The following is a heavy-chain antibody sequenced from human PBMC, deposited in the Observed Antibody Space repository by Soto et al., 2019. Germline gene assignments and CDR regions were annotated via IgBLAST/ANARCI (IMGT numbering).Heavy chain of an antibody. J-gene: IGHJ3*02. Sequence: SETLSLTCAVSVGSISSNNWWTWVRQSQGKGLQRSWEISNSGTTNYNPSLKSRVKKSVDKSKKQFTRKLSSETAADTAVYYCARVLIAVAGALSAFDIWGQGTMVT. CDR3: ARVLIAVAGALSAFDI. D-gene: IGHD6-19*01. V-gene: IGHV4-4*02. CDR1: VGSISSNNW. CDR2: ISNSGTT.